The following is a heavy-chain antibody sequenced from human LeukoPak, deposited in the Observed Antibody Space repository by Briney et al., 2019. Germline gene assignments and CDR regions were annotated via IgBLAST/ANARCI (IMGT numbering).Heavy chain of an antibody. Sequence: SVKVSCKASGGTFSSYAISWVRQAPGQGLEWMGGIIPICGTANYAQKFQGRVTMTADESTSTAYMELSSLRSEDTAVYYCARGYSYGSPFDPWGQGTLVTVSS. D-gene: IGHD5-18*01. J-gene: IGHJ5*02. CDR1: GGTFSSYA. V-gene: IGHV1-69*13. CDR3: ARGYSYGSPFDP. CDR2: IIPICGTA.